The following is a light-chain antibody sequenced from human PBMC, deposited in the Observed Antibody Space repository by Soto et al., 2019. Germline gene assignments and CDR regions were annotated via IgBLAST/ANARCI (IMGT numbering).Light chain of an antibody. V-gene: IGLV2-14*03. CDR2: DAN. J-gene: IGLJ2*01. CDR1: SSYIGAYNF. CDR3: TSWTTSTTMI. Sequence: QSALTQPGSVSGSPGQSITISCIGTSSYIGAYNFVSWYQQHPGKAPKLMLYDANIRPSGVSNRFSGSKSGNTASLTISGLQAEDEADYYCTSWTTSTTMIFGGGTKFTV.